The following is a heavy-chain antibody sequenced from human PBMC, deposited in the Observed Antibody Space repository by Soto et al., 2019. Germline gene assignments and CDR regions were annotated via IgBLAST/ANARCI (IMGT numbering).Heavy chain of an antibody. V-gene: IGHV3-21*01. CDR3: ARDLYDILTGYFDY. Sequence: PGGSLRLSCAASGFTFSSYSRNWVRQAPGKGLEWVSSISSSSSYIYYADSVKGRFTISRDNAKNSLYLQMNSLRAEDTAVYYCARDLYDILTGYFDYWGQGTMVTVSS. J-gene: IGHJ4*02. D-gene: IGHD3-9*01. CDR2: ISSSSSYI. CDR1: GFTFSSYS.